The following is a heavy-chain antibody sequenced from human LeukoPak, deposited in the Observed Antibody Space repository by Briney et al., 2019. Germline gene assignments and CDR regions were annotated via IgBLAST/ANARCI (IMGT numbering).Heavy chain of an antibody. J-gene: IGHJ5*02. V-gene: IGHV3-21*01. D-gene: IGHD6-13*01. Sequence: PGGSLRLSCAASGFTFSSYSMNWVRQAPGKGLEWVSSISSSSSYIYYADSVKGRFTISRDNAKNSLYLQVNSLRAEDTAVYYCARDKYSSSRGWFDPWGQGTLVTVSS. CDR1: GFTFSSYS. CDR3: ARDKYSSSRGWFDP. CDR2: ISSSSSYI.